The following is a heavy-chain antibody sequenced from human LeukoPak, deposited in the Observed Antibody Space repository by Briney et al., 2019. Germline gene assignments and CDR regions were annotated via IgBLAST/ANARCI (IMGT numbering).Heavy chain of an antibody. CDR2: ISSSSSYI. J-gene: IGHJ4*02. D-gene: IGHD3-3*01. CDR1: GFTFDDYG. Sequence: GGSLRLSCAASGFTFDDYGMSWVRQVPGKGLEWVSSISSSSSYIYYADSVKGRFTISRDNAKNSLYLQMNSLRAEDTAVYYCARVREYYFDYWGQGTLVTVSS. V-gene: IGHV3-21*01. CDR3: ARVREYYFDY.